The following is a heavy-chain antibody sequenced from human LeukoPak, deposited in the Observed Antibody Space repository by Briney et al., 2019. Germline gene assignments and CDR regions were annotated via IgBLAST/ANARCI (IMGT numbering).Heavy chain of an antibody. J-gene: IGHJ3*02. Sequence: SQTLSLTRTVSGGSISRGDCYWGSIRQPPGKGLEWIGYIYYSGSTYTNASLKSRVTISVDTSKNQFSLKLSSVTAADTAVYYCARAPYCSSTSCPRAFDIWGQGTIVIVSS. CDR2: IYYSGST. CDR3: ARAPYCSSTSCPRAFDI. V-gene: IGHV4-30-4*01. CDR1: GGSISRGDCY. D-gene: IGHD2-2*01.